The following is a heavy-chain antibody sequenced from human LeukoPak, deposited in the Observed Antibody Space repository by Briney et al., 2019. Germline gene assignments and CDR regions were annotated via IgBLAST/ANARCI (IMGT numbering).Heavy chain of an antibody. CDR1: GLTFDDYA. D-gene: IGHD6-6*01. J-gene: IGHJ4*02. CDR2: INWNGGKI. Sequence: GGSLRLSCAASGLTFDDYAMHWIRQAPGKGLEWVSGINWNGGKIGYADSVKGRFTISRDSAKSSLYLQMNTLRAEDMAFYYCAKALSSSFTGSSWEYWGQGTLDTVSS. V-gene: IGHV3-9*03. CDR3: AKALSSSFTGSSWEY.